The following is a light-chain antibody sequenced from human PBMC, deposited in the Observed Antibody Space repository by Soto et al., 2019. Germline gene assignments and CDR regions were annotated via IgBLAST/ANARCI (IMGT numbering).Light chain of an antibody. CDR3: SSYTTSSTVV. J-gene: IGLJ7*01. CDR1: SSDIGSYNY. Sequence: QSVLTQAASVSGSPGQSITISCTGTSSDIGSYNYVSWFQQYPGKAPKLIISEVSNRPSGVSTRFSGSKSGITASLTISGLQADDEADYYCSSYTTSSTVVFGGGTQLTVL. V-gene: IGLV2-14*01. CDR2: EVS.